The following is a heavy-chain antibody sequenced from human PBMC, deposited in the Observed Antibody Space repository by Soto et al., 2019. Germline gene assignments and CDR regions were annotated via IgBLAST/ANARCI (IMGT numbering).Heavy chain of an antibody. D-gene: IGHD3-10*01. CDR1: GYTFTGYY. CDR3: ARDCYPSPGSGSYYNRHYYYYYGMDV. J-gene: IGHJ6*02. Sequence: ASVKVSCKASGYTFTGYYMHWVRQTPGQGLEWMGWINPNSGGTNYAQKFQGRVTMTRDTSISTAYMELSRLRSDDTAVYYCARDCYPSPGSGSYYNRHYYYYYGMDVWGQGTTVTVSS. CDR2: INPNSGGT. V-gene: IGHV1-2*02.